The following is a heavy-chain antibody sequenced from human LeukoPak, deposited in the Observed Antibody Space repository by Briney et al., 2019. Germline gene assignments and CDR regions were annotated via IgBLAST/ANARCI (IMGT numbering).Heavy chain of an antibody. CDR1: GFTFSSYS. CDR2: IKQDGSEK. CDR3: ARVITMVRGVKLSWFDP. J-gene: IGHJ5*02. Sequence: PGGSLRLSCAASGFTFSSYSMNWVRQTPGKGLEWVANIKQDGSEKYYVDSVKGRFTISRDNAKDSLYLQMNSLRAEDTAVYYCARVITMVRGVKLSWFDPWGQGTLVTVSS. V-gene: IGHV3-7*05. D-gene: IGHD3-10*01.